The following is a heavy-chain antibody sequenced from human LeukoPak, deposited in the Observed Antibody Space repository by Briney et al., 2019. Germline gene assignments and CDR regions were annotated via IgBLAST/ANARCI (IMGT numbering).Heavy chain of an antibody. V-gene: IGHV5-51*01. CDR1: GYSFTSYW. Sequence: GESLKISCKGSGYSFTSYWIGWVRQMPGKGLEWMRIIYPGDSDTRYSPSFQGQVTISAGKSINTAYLQWSSLKASDTAIYYCARGRSWYLDYWGQGTLVTVSS. CDR3: ARGRSWYLDY. D-gene: IGHD6-13*01. J-gene: IGHJ4*02. CDR2: IYPGDSDT.